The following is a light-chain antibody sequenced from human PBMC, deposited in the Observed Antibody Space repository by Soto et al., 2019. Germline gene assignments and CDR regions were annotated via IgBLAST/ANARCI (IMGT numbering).Light chain of an antibody. Sequence: IVLTQSPGTLSLSPGERATLSCRASQTVSSSLAWYQQKPGQAPRLLIYGASSRATGIPDRFSGAGSGTDFSLTISRLEAEDVALYYCRQHDSLPITFGQGTRLEIK. V-gene: IGKV3-20*01. J-gene: IGKJ5*01. CDR2: GAS. CDR1: QTVSSS. CDR3: RQHDSLPIT.